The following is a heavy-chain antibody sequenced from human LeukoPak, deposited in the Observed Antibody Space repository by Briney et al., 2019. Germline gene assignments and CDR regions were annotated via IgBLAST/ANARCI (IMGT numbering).Heavy chain of an antibody. D-gene: IGHD3-3*01. J-gene: IGHJ4*02. V-gene: IGHV3-15*01. CDR1: GFTFGDAW. CDR3: ATDYYTVALNY. CDR2: IKSNAVGGTT. Sequence: GGSLRLSCAASGFTFGDAWMIWVRQTPGKGLEWLGRIKSNAVGGTTDYAAPVKGRFTFSRDDSKNTLYLQMNSLKTEDTAVYYCATDYYTVALNYWGQGTLVTVSS.